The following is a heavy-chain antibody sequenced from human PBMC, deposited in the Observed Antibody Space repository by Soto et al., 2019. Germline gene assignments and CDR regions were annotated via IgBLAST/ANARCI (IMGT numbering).Heavy chain of an antibody. V-gene: IGHV1-18*01. CDR2: ISGYNANT. Sequence: QVQLVQSGAEVRKPGASVKVSCKASGYTFTNYGVTWVRQAPGQGLEWMGWISGYNANTNYAEKLQGRVTVTTDTSTSTASMELRSLTSDDTAVYYCARGSEGFDYWGQGTLVTVSS. CDR1: GYTFTNYG. J-gene: IGHJ4*02. CDR3: ARGSEGFDY.